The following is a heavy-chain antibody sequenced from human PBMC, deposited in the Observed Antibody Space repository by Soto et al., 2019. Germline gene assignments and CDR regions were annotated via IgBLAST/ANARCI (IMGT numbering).Heavy chain of an antibody. D-gene: IGHD2-21*02. CDR1: GYTFINYG. CDR2: ISANNGNT. CDR3: ARDLWGYCGTDCYPLDV. V-gene: IGHV1-18*01. J-gene: IGHJ6*02. Sequence: GASVKVSCKASGYTFINYGIAWVRQAPGQGLEWMGWISANNGNTNYAQKLQGRVTMTTDTSTSTVYMELRSLRSDDTAVYYCARDLWGYCGTDCYPLDVWG.